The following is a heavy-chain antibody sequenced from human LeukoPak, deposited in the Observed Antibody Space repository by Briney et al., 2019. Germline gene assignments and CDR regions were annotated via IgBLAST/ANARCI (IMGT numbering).Heavy chain of an antibody. V-gene: IGHV5-51*01. J-gene: IGHJ3*01. CDR1: GNNFTSYW. CDR3: ARGHHVVVATATWASDAFDL. CDR2: IYPGDSDS. D-gene: IGHD2-21*02. Sequence: GESLKISCKGSGNNFTSYWIGWVRQMPGKGLEWMGIIYPGDSDSRLSPSLQGQVTISADKSISTAYLQWNSLKASDTAMYYCARGHHVVVATATWASDAFDLWGQGTMVIVSS.